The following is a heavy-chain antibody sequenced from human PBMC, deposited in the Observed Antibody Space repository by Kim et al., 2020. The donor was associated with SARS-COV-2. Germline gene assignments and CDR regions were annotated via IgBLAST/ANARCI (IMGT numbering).Heavy chain of an antibody. V-gene: IGHV4-4*07. J-gene: IGHJ3*02. D-gene: IGHD5-12*01. CDR3: VRERQGYNWWRALDI. Sequence: NPSLKSRVTMSVDTSKNQCSLKLTSVTAADTAIYYCVRERQGYNWWRALDIWGHGANVTVSS.